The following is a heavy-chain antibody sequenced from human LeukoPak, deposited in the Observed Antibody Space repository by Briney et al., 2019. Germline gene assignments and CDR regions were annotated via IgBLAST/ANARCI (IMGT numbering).Heavy chain of an antibody. D-gene: IGHD2-15*01. Sequence: GGSLRLSCAASGFTFSSYAMSWVRQAPGKGLEWVSGISGSSGSTYYADSVKGRFTISRDNSKNTLYLQMNSLRVEDTAVYYCAKDPHRSTLPWYFDLWGRGTLVIVSS. CDR3: AKDPHRSTLPWYFDL. V-gene: IGHV3-23*01. CDR1: GFTFSSYA. CDR2: ISGSSGST. J-gene: IGHJ2*01.